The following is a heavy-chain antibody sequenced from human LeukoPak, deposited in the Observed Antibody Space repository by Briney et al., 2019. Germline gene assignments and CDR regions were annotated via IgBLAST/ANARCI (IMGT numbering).Heavy chain of an antibody. CDR1: GYTFTSYY. J-gene: IGHJ5*02. CDR2: ISAYNGDT. D-gene: IGHD2-2*01. V-gene: IGHV1-18*04. Sequence: ASVKVSCTASGYTFTSYYMHRVRQAPGQGLEWMGWISAYNGDTNSAPKLQGRVTMTTDTSTNTAYMELTSLTSDDTAVYYCARSVAPAGLPGENNWFDPWGQGTLVTVSS. CDR3: ARSVAPAGLPGENNWFDP.